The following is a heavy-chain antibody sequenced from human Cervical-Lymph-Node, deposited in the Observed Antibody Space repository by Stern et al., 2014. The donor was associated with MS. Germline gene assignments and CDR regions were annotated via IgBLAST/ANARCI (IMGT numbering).Heavy chain of an antibody. D-gene: IGHD6-19*01. V-gene: IGHV7-4-1*02. Sequence: VQLVESGSELKKPGASVKVSCKASGYTFTSYAMNWVRQAPGQGLEWMGWINTNAGNPTYAQGFTGRFVFSLDTSVSTAYLQISSLKAEDTAVYYCARTYSSGGTNYYYGMDVWGQGTTVTVSS. J-gene: IGHJ6*02. CDR3: ARTYSSGGTNYYYGMDV. CDR2: INTNAGNP. CDR1: GYTFTSYA.